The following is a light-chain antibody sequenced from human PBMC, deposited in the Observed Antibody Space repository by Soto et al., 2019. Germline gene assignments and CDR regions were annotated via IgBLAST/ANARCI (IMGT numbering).Light chain of an antibody. V-gene: IGKV3-20*01. J-gene: IGKJ1*01. CDR2: AAS. CDR1: QSVISNY. Sequence: EVVLTQSPGTVSLGERVTLSCRASQSVISNYLAWYQQRPGQPPRLLLYAASSRATGIPDRFSGSGSGTDFTLTISRLEPEDFAVYYCQQYGSSLTWTFGQGTKVE. CDR3: QQYGSSLTWT.